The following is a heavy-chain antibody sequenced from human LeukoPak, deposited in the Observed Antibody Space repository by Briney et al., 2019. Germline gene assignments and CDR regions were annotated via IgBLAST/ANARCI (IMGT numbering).Heavy chain of an antibody. D-gene: IGHD3-10*01. V-gene: IGHV6-1*01. CDR1: GDSVSSNSVT. J-gene: IGHJ2*01. Sequence: SQTLSLTRAISGDSVSSNSVTWNWIRQSPSRGLEWLGSTYYRSTWYNDYAVSVRGRITVNPDTSKNQFSLKLSSVTAADTAVYYCARDLSASGNFRSYWYFDLWGRGTLVTVSS. CDR3: ARDLSASGNFRSYWYFDL. CDR2: TYYRSTWYN.